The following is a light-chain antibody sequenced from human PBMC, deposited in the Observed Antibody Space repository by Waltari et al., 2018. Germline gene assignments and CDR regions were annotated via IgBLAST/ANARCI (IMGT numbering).Light chain of an antibody. CDR1: SSNIGTNT. J-gene: IGLJ6*01. V-gene: IGLV1-44*01. CDR2: ANY. CDR3: ATWDDSLSGRV. Sequence: QSLLTQPPSTSGTPGQRVTIPRSGSSSNIGTNTVTWYQLLPGTAPKTVIFANYHRPSGVPDRCSASKSGTSASLVISGLQSEDEADYFCATWDDSLSGRVFGRGTKVTVL.